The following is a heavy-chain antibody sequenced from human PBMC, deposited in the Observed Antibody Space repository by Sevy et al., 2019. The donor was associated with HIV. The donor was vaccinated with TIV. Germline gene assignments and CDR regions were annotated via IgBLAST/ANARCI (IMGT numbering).Heavy chain of an antibody. D-gene: IGHD6-13*01. CDR3: ARQPDKAAAALHYIDY. CDR1: GDTFSNYA. Sequence: ASVKVSCKVSGDTFSNYAFNWVRQAPGQGLEWMGGIIPIYATANYTQKFQGRITLNADESTSTLYMELCSLRSEDTAMYYCARQPDKAAAALHYIDYWGQGTLVTVSS. CDR2: IIPIYATA. J-gene: IGHJ4*02. V-gene: IGHV1-69*13.